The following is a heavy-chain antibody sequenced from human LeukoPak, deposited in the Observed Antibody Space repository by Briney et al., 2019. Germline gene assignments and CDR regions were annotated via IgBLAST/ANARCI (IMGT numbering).Heavy chain of an antibody. CDR2: IYYSGST. D-gene: IGHD6-19*01. V-gene: IGHV4-39*01. CDR1: GGSISSSSYY. J-gene: IGHJ4*02. Sequence: KPSETLSLTCTVSGGSISSSSYYWGWIRQPPGKGLEWIGSIYYSGSTYYNPSLKSRVTISVDTSKNQFSLKLSSVTAADTAVYYCARHGKYSSGWYDYWGQGTLVTVSS. CDR3: ARHGKYSSGWYDY.